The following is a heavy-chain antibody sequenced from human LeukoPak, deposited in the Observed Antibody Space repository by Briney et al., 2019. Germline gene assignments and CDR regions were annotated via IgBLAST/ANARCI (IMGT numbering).Heavy chain of an antibody. CDR1: GGSISSSSYY. CDR3: ARLGIAVAAYYFDY. J-gene: IGHJ4*02. V-gene: IGHV4-39*01. CDR2: IYYSGST. D-gene: IGHD6-19*01. Sequence: KPSETLSLTCTVSGGSISSSSYYWGWIRQPPGKGLEWIGSIYYSGSTYYNPSLKSRVTISVDTSKNQFSLKLSSVTAADTAVYYCARLGIAVAAYYFDYWGQGTLVTVSS.